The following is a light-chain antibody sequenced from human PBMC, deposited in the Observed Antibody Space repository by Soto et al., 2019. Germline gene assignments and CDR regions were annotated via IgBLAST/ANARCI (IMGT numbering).Light chain of an antibody. CDR3: QQYGVSPAT. Sequence: EIVLPQSPGIVSLSPGDGSTLSCMGSQSVSSNYLAWYQQNPGQAPRLLIYGTSTRASGIPDRFSGSGSGTDFTLTITRLEPEDFAVYFCQQYGVSPATFGGGTKVDIK. J-gene: IGKJ4*01. V-gene: IGKV3-20*01. CDR2: GTS. CDR1: QSVSSNY.